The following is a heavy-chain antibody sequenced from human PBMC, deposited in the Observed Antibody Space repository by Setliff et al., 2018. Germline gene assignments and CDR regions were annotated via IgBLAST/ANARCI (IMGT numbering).Heavy chain of an antibody. D-gene: IGHD3-9*01. CDR3: ARGSSGRILTGPRYYFDY. CDR2: INHSGST. CDR1: GGSFSGYY. J-gene: IGHJ4*02. Sequence: SETLSLTCAVYGGSFSGYYWSWIRQPPGKGLERIGEINHSGSTNYNPSLKSRVTISVDTSKNQFSLKLSSVTAADTAVYYCARGSSGRILTGPRYYFDYWGQGTLVTVSS. V-gene: IGHV4-34*01.